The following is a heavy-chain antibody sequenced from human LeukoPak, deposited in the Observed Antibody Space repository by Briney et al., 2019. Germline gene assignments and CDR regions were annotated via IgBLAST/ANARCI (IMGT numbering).Heavy chain of an antibody. D-gene: IGHD6-13*01. CDR1: GYSISSSSYY. V-gene: IGHV4-39*07. Sequence: SETLSLTCTVPGYSISSSSYYWGWIRQPPGKGLEWIGSIYYSGSTYYNPSLKSRVTISVDTSKNQFSLKLSSVTAADTAVYYCARFPGGSSWGVDAFDIWGQGTMVTVSS. CDR3: ARFPGGSSWGVDAFDI. CDR2: IYYSGST. J-gene: IGHJ3*02.